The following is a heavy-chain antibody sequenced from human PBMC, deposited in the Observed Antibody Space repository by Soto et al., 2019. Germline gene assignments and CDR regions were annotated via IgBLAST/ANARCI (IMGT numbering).Heavy chain of an antibody. CDR1: GFTFSDHW. CDR2: IKGDGSIT. J-gene: IGHJ6*02. CDR3: ARGLRGAYGMDV. D-gene: IGHD2-21*01. V-gene: IGHV3-74*01. Sequence: EVQLVESGGGLVQPGGSLRLSCAASGFTFSDHWIHWVRQGPGEGLVWVSRIKGDGSITNYADSVKGRFTISRDNAKNTVYLQITRLRVEDPALYSCARGLRGAYGMDVWGQGTTVTVSS.